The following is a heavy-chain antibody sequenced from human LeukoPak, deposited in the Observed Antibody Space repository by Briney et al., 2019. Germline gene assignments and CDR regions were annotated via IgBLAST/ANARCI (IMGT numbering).Heavy chain of an antibody. V-gene: IGHV3-23*01. J-gene: IGHJ4*02. CDR1: GFTFSSYA. CDR3: AKHYYGSGSGGDY. CDR2: ISGSGGST. D-gene: IGHD3-10*01. Sequence: PGGSLRLSCAASGFTFSSYAMSWVRQAPGKGLEWVSAISGSGGSTYYADSVKGRFTISRDNSKNTLYLQMNSLRAEDTTVYYCAKHYYGSGSGGDYWGQGTLVTVSS.